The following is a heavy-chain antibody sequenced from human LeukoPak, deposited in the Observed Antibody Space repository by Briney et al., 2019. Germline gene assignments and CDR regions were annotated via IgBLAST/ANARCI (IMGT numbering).Heavy chain of an antibody. Sequence: GGSLRLSCAASGFAFSSYAMSWVRQAPGKGLGWVSAISGSGGSTYSADPVKGRFTISRDNSKNTLYLQMNSLRAEDTGVYYCAKGERYCYDTLTAFDIWGQGTMVTVSS. CDR3: AKGERYCYDTLTAFDI. CDR2: ISGSGGST. D-gene: IGHD3-22*01. V-gene: IGHV3-23*01. CDR1: GFAFSSYA. J-gene: IGHJ3*02.